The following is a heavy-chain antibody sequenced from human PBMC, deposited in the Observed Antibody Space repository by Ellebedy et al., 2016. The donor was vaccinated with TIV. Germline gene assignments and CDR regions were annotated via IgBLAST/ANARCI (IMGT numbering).Heavy chain of an antibody. CDR2: LFHTGRT. CDR3: ARILTAYYNQYYDGMGV. Sequence: SETLSLTXAVSGASISGNNWWSWVRQPPGNGLEWIGDLFHTGRTNYNPSLKSRVTISVEKSKNQFSLVLRSVTAADTAIYYCARILTAYYNQYYDGMGVWGQGTTVTVSS. CDR1: GASISGNNW. J-gene: IGHJ6*02. D-gene: IGHD3-9*01. V-gene: IGHV4-4*02.